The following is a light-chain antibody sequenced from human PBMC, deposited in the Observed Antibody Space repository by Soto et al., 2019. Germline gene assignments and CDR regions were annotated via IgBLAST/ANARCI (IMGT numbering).Light chain of an antibody. J-gene: IGKJ4*01. CDR1: QSVMSRF. V-gene: IGKV3-11*01. CDR3: QQRSYWLT. CDR2: DAS. Sequence: EIVLTPSPGTLSLSPGERATLSCRASQSVMSRFLAWYQQKPGQAPRLLIYDASNRATGIPARFSGSGSGTDFTLTISSLEPEEFAVDYCQQRSYWLTVGGGTKGDIK.